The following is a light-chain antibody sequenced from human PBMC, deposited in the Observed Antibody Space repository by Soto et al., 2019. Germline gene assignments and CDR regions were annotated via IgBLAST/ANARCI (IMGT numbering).Light chain of an antibody. CDR1: QSVKSSY. CDR2: GAS. V-gene: IGKV3-20*01. CDR3: QQYGSSPLT. Sequence: EIVLTQSPGTLSLSPGERATLSCGASQSVKSSYLAWYQQKAGQPPRLLIYGASTRATGIPDRFIGSGSGTDFTLTISRMEPEDFAVFYCQQYGSSPLTFGGGTKVEIK. J-gene: IGKJ4*01.